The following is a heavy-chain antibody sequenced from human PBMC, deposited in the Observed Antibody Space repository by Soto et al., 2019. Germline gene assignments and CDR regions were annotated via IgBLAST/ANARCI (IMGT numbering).Heavy chain of an antibody. CDR2: VTPIFGTA. D-gene: IGHD6-19*01. CDR3: AIRQGAVSANNWFDP. Sequence: SVKVSCKGSGGTVTSYAVTWVRQAPGQGLEWMGGVTPIFGTATYAQKFLGRVTITADKSTSTVYMELSSLGSEDTAVYYCAIRQGAVSANNWFDPWGQGTLVTVSS. J-gene: IGHJ5*02. V-gene: IGHV1-69*06. CDR1: GGTVTSYA.